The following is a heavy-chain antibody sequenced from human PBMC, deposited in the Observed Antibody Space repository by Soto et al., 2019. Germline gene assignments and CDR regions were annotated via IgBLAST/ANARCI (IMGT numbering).Heavy chain of an antibody. D-gene: IGHD6-13*01. CDR1: GFTFSSYA. J-gene: IGHJ6*03. CDR3: ARGHSSSWYLPLLDYYYYYMDV. Sequence: GGSLRLSCAASGFTFSSYAMSWVRQAPGKGLEWVSAISGSGGSTYYADSVKGRFTISRDNSKNTLYLQMNSLRAEDTAVYYCARGHSSSWYLPLLDYYYYYMDVWGKGTTVTVSS. V-gene: IGHV3-23*01. CDR2: ISGSGGST.